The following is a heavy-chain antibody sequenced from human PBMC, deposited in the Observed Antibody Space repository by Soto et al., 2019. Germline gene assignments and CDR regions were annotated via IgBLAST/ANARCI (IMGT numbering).Heavy chain of an antibody. CDR2: ISYDGSNK. D-gene: IGHD3-9*01. Sequence: PGGSLRLSCAASGFTFSSYGMHWVRQAPGKGLEWVAVISYDGSNKYYADSVKGRFTISRDNSKNTLYLQMNSLRAEDTAVYYWAKDVLRYFDWLTGSNWFDPWGQGTLVTVSS. J-gene: IGHJ5*02. CDR3: AKDVLRYFDWLTGSNWFDP. CDR1: GFTFSSYG. V-gene: IGHV3-30*18.